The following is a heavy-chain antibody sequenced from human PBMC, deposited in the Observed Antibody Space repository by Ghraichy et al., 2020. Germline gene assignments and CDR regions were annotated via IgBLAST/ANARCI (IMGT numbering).Heavy chain of an antibody. J-gene: IGHJ4*02. V-gene: IGHV3-23*01. Sequence: GGSLRLSCAASGFTFSSYAMSWVRQAPGKGLEWVSAISGSGGSTYYADSVKGRFTISRDNSKNTLYLQINSLRAEDTAVYYCAKDQDDSSGYYFDYWGQGTLVTVSS. CDR2: ISGSGGST. D-gene: IGHD3-22*01. CDR1: GFTFSSYA. CDR3: AKDQDDSSGYYFDY.